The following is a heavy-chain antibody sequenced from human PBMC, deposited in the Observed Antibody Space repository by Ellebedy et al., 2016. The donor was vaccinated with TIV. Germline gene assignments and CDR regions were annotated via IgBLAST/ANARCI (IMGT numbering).Heavy chain of an antibody. D-gene: IGHD3-22*01. J-gene: IGHJ4*02. CDR3: AKSAGESSGYYFGY. CDR1: GFTFGNYA. V-gene: IGHV3-23*01. Sequence: GESLKISCAASGFTFGNYAMDWVRQAPGKGLEWVATIRGTGDNTYYADSVRGRFTISRDNSKNTLYLQMNSLRAKDTAEYYCAKSAGESSGYYFGYWGQGTLVTVSS. CDR2: IRGTGDNT.